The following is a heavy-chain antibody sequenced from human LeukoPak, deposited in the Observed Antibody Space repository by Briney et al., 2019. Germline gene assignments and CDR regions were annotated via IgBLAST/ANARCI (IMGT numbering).Heavy chain of an antibody. CDR3: ARNAGTKDYYYGMDV. J-gene: IGHJ6*02. CDR2: IHYSGST. CDR1: GGSISSYY. Sequence: SETLSLTCTVSGGSISSYYWSWIRQPPGKGLEWIGYIHYSGSTNYNPSLKSRVTISLDTSKNQYSLKLSSVTAADTAVYYCARNAGTKDYYYGMDVWGQGTTVIVSS. D-gene: IGHD2-2*01. V-gene: IGHV4-59*01.